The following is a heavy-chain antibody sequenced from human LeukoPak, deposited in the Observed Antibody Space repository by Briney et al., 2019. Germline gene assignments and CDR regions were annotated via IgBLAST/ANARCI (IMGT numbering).Heavy chain of an antibody. D-gene: IGHD3-10*01. Sequence: PGGSLRLSCAASGFTFSSYGMHWVRQAPGKGLEWVAVIWYDGSNKYYADSVKGRFTISRDNSKNTLYLQMNSLRAEDTAVYYCAKAAQSRLRYYGSGSYEDYWGQGTLVTASS. J-gene: IGHJ4*02. CDR2: IWYDGSNK. CDR3: AKAAQSRLRYYGSGSYEDY. CDR1: GFTFSSYG. V-gene: IGHV3-33*06.